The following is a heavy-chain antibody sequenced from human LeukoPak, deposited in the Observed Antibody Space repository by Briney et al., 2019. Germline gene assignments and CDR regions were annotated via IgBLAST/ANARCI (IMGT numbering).Heavy chain of an antibody. CDR3: ARGKAAGRPGDAFDI. CDR1: GGSFSGYY. V-gene: IGHV4-34*01. D-gene: IGHD6-13*01. J-gene: IGHJ3*02. CDR2: INHSGST. Sequence: SETLSLTCAVYGGSFSGYYWSWIRQPPGKGLEWIGEINHSGSTNYNPSLKSRVTISVDTSKNQFSLKLSSVTAADTAVYYCARGKAAGRPGDAFDIWGQGTMVTVSS.